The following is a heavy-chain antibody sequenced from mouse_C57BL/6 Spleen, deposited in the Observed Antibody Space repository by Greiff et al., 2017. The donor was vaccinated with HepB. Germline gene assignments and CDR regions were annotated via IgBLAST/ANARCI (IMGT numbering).Heavy chain of an antibody. CDR1: GFTFSNYW. V-gene: IGHV6-3*01. Sequence: EVKVEESGGGLVQPGGSMKLSCVASGFTFSNYWMNWVRQSPEKGLEWVAQIRLKSDNYATHYAESVKGRFTISRDDSKSSVYLQMNNLRAEDTGIYYCTELANWDGAWFAYWGQGTLVTVSA. D-gene: IGHD4-1*01. CDR3: TELANWDGAWFAY. CDR2: IRLKSDNYAT. J-gene: IGHJ3*01.